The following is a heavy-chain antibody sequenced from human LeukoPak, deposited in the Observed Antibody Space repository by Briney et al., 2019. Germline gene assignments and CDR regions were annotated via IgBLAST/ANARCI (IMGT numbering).Heavy chain of an antibody. D-gene: IGHD1-1*01. V-gene: IGHV1-2*02. CDR1: GYTFTGYY. J-gene: IGHJ3*02. CDR2: INPNSGGT. Sequence: ASVKVSCKASGYTFTGYYMHWVRQAPGQGLGWMGWINPNSGGTNYAQEFQGRVTMTRDTSISTAYMELSRLRADYTAVYYCARVQLERRLDAFDIWGQGTMVTVSS. CDR3: ARVQLERRLDAFDI.